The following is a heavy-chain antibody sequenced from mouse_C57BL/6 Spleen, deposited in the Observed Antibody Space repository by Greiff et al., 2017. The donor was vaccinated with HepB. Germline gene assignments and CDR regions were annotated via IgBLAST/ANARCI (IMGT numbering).Heavy chain of an antibody. CDR3: ATWDYDEEAWFAY. CDR1: GYTFTSYW. V-gene: IGHV1-53*01. D-gene: IGHD2-4*01. J-gene: IGHJ3*01. Sequence: QVQLQQPGTELVKPGASVKLSCKASGYTFTSYWMHWVKQRPGQGLEWIGNINPSNGGTNYNEKFKSKATLTVDKSSSTAYMQLSSLTSEDSAVYYGATWDYDEEAWFAYWGQGTLVTVSA. CDR2: INPSNGGT.